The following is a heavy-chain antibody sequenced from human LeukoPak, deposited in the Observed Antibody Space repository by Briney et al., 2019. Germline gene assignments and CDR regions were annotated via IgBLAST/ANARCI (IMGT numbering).Heavy chain of an antibody. V-gene: IGHV3-21*01. J-gene: IGHJ4*02. CDR3: QLLWFGELLSLNY. CDR1: GFTFSSYS. CDR2: ISSSSSYI. D-gene: IGHD3-10*01. Sequence: PGGSLRLSCAASGFTFSSYSMNWVRQAPGKGLEWVSSISSSSSYIYYADSVKGRFTISRDNAKNTLYLQMNSLRAEDTAVYYCQLLWFGELLSLNYWGQGTLVTVSS.